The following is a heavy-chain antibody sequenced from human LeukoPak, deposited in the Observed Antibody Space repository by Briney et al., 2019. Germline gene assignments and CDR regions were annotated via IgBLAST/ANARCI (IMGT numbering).Heavy chain of an antibody. CDR3: ARDPGRWLQLQEVGY. CDR1: GFTFSDYY. V-gene: IGHV3-11*04. D-gene: IGHD5-24*01. CDR2: ISSSGSTI. J-gene: IGHJ4*02. Sequence: GGSLRLSCAASGFTFSDYYMSWIRQAPGKGLEWVSYISSSGSTIYYADSVKGRFTISRDNAKNSLYLQMNSLRAEDTAVYYCARDPGRWLQLQEVGYWGQGTLVTVSS.